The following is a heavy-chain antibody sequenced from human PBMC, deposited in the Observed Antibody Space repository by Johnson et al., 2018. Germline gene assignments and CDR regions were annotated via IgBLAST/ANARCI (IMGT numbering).Heavy chain of an antibody. Sequence: VQLVQSGGGSVQPGGSLRLSCAASGFTFNMYWMHWVRQAPGKGLVWVSRIISDGSSATYADSVKGRFTTSRDNAKNTLYLQMNSLRADDTAVYYCARDSRYNIDSWGQGTLVTVSS. J-gene: IGHJ4*02. V-gene: IGHV3-74*01. CDR3: ARDSRYNIDS. CDR2: IISDGSSA. D-gene: IGHD1-1*01. CDR1: GFTFNMYW.